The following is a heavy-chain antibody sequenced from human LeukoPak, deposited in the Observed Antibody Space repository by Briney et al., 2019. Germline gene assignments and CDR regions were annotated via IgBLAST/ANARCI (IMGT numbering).Heavy chain of an antibody. CDR1: GGSFSGYY. Sequence: SETLSLTCAVYGGSFSGYYWSWIRQPPGKGLEWIGEINHSGSTNYNPSLKSRVTISVDTSKNQFSLKLGSVTAADTAVYYCARVGIAARHFDYWGQGTLVTVSS. D-gene: IGHD6-6*01. CDR2: INHSGST. V-gene: IGHV4-34*01. J-gene: IGHJ4*02. CDR3: ARVGIAARHFDY.